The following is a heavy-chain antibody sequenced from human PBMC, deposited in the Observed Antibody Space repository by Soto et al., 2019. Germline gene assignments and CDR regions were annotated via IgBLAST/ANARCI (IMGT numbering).Heavy chain of an antibody. V-gene: IGHV3-23*01. CDR3: AKDRDYDSSGYYYGFDY. J-gene: IGHJ4*02. Sequence: GGSLRLSCAASGFTFSSYAMSWVRQAPGKGLEWVSAISGSGGSTYYTDSVKGRFTISRDNSKNTLYLQMNSLRAEDTAVYYCAKDRDYDSSGYYYGFDYWGQGTLVTVSS. CDR1: GFTFSSYA. CDR2: ISGSGGST. D-gene: IGHD3-22*01.